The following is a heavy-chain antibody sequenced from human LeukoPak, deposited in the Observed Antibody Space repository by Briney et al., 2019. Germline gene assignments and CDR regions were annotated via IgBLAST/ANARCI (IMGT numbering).Heavy chain of an antibody. CDR1: GFTFSSYG. V-gene: IGHV3-30*18. CDR3: AKDLRGRGDY. CDR2: ISYDGSNK. J-gene: IGHJ4*02. Sequence: GGSLRLSCAASGFTFSSYGMHWVRQAPGKGLEWVAVISYDGSNKYYADSVKGRFTISRDNSKNTLYLQMNSLRAGDTAVYYCAKDLRGRGDYWGQGTLVTVSS.